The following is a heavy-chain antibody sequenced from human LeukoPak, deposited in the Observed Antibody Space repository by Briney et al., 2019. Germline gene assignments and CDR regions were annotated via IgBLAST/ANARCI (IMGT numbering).Heavy chain of an antibody. J-gene: IGHJ3*02. V-gene: IGHV1-18*01. CDR1: GYTFTSYG. D-gene: IGHD1-26*01. CDR2: ISAYNGNT. CDR3: ARGGASSRWERPSDAFDI. Sequence: ASVTLSCKATGYTFTSYGISWVRQAPGQGLEWMGCISAYNGNTNYAQKLQGRVTMTTDTSTSTAYMELRSLRSDDTAVYYCARGGASSRWERPSDAFDIWGQGTMVTVSS.